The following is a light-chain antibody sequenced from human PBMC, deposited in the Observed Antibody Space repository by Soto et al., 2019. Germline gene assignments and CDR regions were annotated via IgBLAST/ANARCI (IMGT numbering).Light chain of an antibody. J-gene: IGKJ1*01. V-gene: IGKV1-5*03. CDR3: QQYHTYPWP. CDR1: QSISSW. Sequence: DIQMTQSPSTLSASVGDRVTITCRASQSISSWLAWYQQKPGKAPNLLIYKASSLKSGVPSRFSGSGSGTEFTLTISSLQPDDFATYFCQQYHTYPWPFGQRTKVEI. CDR2: KAS.